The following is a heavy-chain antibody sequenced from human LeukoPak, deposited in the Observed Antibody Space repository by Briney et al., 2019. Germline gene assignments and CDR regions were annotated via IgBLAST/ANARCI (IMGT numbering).Heavy chain of an antibody. CDR3: ARPSGPDYYYYYMDV. Sequence: SETLSLTCTVSGGSISSYYRGWIRQPPGKGLEWIGSIYYSGSTYYNPSLKSRVTISVDTSKNQFSLKLSSVTAADTAVYYCARPSGPDYYYYYMDVWGKGTTVTVSS. V-gene: IGHV4-39*01. CDR2: IYYSGST. CDR1: GGSISSYY. J-gene: IGHJ6*03. D-gene: IGHD1-1*01.